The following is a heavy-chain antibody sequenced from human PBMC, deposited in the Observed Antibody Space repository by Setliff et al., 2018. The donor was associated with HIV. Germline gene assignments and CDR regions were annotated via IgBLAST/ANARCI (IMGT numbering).Heavy chain of an antibody. CDR3: ARKVGGDFDY. CDR1: GESLSPYY. Sequence: KPSETLSLTCAVYGESLSPYYWSWIRQPPGKGLEWIGEINHSGSNNYNPSLKSRVTISVDTSKHQFSLKLNSMTAADTAVYFCARKVGGDFDYWGQGTLVTVSS. D-gene: IGHD2-2*01. J-gene: IGHJ4*02. CDR2: INHSGSN. V-gene: IGHV4-34*01.